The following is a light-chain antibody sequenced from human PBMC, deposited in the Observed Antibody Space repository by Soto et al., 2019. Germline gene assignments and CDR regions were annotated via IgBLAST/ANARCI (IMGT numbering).Light chain of an antibody. CDR3: CSYAGSYTSLYV. CDR2: DVS. J-gene: IGLJ1*01. V-gene: IGLV2-11*01. CDR1: SSDVGGYNY. Sequence: QSVLTQPRSVSGSPGQSVTISCTGTSSDVGGYNYVSWYQQHPGKAPKLMIYDVSKRPSGVPDRLSGSKSGNTASLTISGLQAEDEADYYCCSYAGSYTSLYVFGTGTKLTVL.